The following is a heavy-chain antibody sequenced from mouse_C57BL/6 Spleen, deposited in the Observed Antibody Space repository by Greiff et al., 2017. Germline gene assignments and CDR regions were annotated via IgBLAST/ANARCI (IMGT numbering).Heavy chain of an antibody. CDR3: ARGAVVAPRWYFDV. J-gene: IGHJ1*03. Sequence: QVQLQQPGAELVMPGASVKLSCKASGYTFTSYWMHWVKQRPGQGLEWIGEIDPSDSYTNYNQKFKGKSTLTVDKSSSTAYMRLSSLTSEDSAVYYCARGAVVAPRWYFDVWGTGTTVTVSS. D-gene: IGHD1-1*01. CDR1: GYTFTSYW. CDR2: IDPSDSYT. V-gene: IGHV1-69*01.